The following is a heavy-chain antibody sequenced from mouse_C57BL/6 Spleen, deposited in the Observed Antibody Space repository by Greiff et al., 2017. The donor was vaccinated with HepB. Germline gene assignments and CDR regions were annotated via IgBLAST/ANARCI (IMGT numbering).Heavy chain of an antibody. CDR3: SRSGATVVPLYFDY. CDR2: INPSNGGT. D-gene: IGHD1-1*01. Sequence: QVQLQQPGPELVKPGASVKLSCKASGYTFTSYWMHWVKQRPGQGLEWIGNINPSNGGTNYNENFKSKATLTVDKSSSTAYMQLSILTSEDSAVYYCSRSGATVVPLYFDYWGQGTTLTVSS. CDR1: GYTFTSYW. J-gene: IGHJ2*01. V-gene: IGHV1-53*01.